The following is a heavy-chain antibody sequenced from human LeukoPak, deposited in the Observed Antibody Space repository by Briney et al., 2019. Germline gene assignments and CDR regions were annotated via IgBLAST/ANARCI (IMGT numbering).Heavy chain of an antibody. CDR3: ARLLSS. CDR2: MFYYGLT. J-gene: IGHJ5*02. Sequence: SETLSLTCTVSGDSVNGSPYYWGWIRQTPGKGLEYIASMFYYGLTYYNPSLKSRVTMSVGTSKNQFSLKVTSVTAADTAVYYCARLLSSWGQGTLVTVSS. CDR1: GDSVNGSPYY. D-gene: IGHD3-9*01. V-gene: IGHV4-39*07.